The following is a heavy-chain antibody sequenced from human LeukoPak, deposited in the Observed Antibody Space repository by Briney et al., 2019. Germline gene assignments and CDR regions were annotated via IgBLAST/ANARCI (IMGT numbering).Heavy chain of an antibody. CDR1: GGSISTYY. D-gene: IGHD2/OR15-2a*01. CDR3: ARDNIQFDP. J-gene: IGHJ5*02. V-gene: IGHV4-59*01. Sequence: SETLSLTCADSGGSISTYYWSWIRQPPGKGLEWIGYIYYDGSANYNPSLKSRVTISEDTSKNQISLKLSSVTAADTAVYYCARDNIQFDPWGQGTLVTVSS. CDR2: IYYDGSA.